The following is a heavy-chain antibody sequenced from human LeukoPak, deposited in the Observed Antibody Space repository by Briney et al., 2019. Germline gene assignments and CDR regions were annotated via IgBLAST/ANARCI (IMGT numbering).Heavy chain of an antibody. Sequence: GGSLRLSCAASGFTVSSNYMSWVRQAPGKGLEWVSVIHSGGGTDYADSVKGRFTNSRDNSKNTLYLQMNSLRAEDTAVYYCARDGARLIDAFDIWGQGTMVTVSS. D-gene: IGHD5-12*01. CDR2: IHSGGGT. J-gene: IGHJ3*02. V-gene: IGHV3-53*01. CDR1: GFTVSSNY. CDR3: ARDGARLIDAFDI.